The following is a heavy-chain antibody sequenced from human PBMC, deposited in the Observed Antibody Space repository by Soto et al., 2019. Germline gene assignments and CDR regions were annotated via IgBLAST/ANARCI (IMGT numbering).Heavy chain of an antibody. J-gene: IGHJ6*02. V-gene: IGHV1-8*01. D-gene: IGHD3-10*01. CDR1: GYTFTSYD. CDR3: AREYYYGSGGGSYYYYYGMDV. Sequence: ASVKVSCKASGYTFTSYDINCVLQSALQWREGMGCMNPNSGNTGYAQKFQGRVTMTRNTSISTAYMELSSLRSEDTAVYYCAREYYYGSGGGSYYYYYGMDVWGQGTTVTVSS. CDR2: MNPNSGNT.